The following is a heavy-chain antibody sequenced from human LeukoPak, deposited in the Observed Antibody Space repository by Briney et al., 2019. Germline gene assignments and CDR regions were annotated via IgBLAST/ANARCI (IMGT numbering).Heavy chain of an antibody. J-gene: IGHJ6*03. CDR3: ARTRDNYYYMDV. CDR2: IKQDGSEK. D-gene: IGHD2-2*01. V-gene: IGHV3-7*01. Sequence: GGSLSLLCAASGVTFSSYWMSWARQAPGGGLGWVAYIKQDGSEKYYVDYVKGRFTISRDNAKNSLYLQMNSLRGEETAVYYCARTRDNYYYMDVWGKGTTVTVSS. CDR1: GVTFSSYW.